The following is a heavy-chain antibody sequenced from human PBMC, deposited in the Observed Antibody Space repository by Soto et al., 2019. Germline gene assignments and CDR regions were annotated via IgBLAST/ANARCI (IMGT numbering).Heavy chain of an antibody. CDR3: AREVYTSGWTYDY. D-gene: IGHD6-19*01. V-gene: IGHV4-4*07. Sequence: QVQLRESGPGLVKPSETLSLTCNVSGGSISPHYVNWIRQPAGKGLEWIGRVHTSGSSDYSPSLKRRVTMSVDSSKKQYYLKLNSVTSADTAVYYCAREVYTSGWTYDYWGQGILATVSS. J-gene: IGHJ4*02. CDR1: GGSISPHY. CDR2: VHTSGSS.